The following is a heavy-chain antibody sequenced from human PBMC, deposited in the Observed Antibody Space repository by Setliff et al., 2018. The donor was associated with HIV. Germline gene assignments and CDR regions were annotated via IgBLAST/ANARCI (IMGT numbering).Heavy chain of an antibody. CDR3: ASFSGYIDWSTHNWFDP. D-gene: IGHD3-9*01. V-gene: IGHV7-4-1*02. CDR2: INTNTGKP. Sequence: ASVKVSCKASGYTFRSYGINWVRQAPGQGLEWMGWINTNTGKPMYAQGFTGRYVFSLDTSVSAAYLQINSLKAEDSAVYYCASFSGYIDWSTHNWFDPWGQGTLVTVSS. CDR1: GYTFRSYG. J-gene: IGHJ5*02.